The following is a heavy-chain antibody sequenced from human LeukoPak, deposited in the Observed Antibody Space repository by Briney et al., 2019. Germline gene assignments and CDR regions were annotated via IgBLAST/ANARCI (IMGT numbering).Heavy chain of an antibody. J-gene: IGHJ5*02. CDR1: GFTVSRNY. V-gene: IGHV3-53*01. CDR2: IYSGGST. Sequence: PGGSLRLSCAASGFTVSRNYMSWVRQAPGKGLEWVSVIYSGGSTYYADSVKGRFTISRDNSKNTLYLQMNSLRAEDTAVYYCARDLSYYGSGSYTGNWFDPWGQGTLVTVSS. D-gene: IGHD3-10*01. CDR3: ARDLSYYGSGSYTGNWFDP.